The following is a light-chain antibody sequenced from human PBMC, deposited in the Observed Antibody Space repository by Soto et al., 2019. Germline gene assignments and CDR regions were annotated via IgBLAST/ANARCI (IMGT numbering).Light chain of an antibody. V-gene: IGLV2-14*01. CDR1: SSDVGGYNY. J-gene: IGLJ3*02. Sequence: QSALTQPASVSGSPGQSITISCTGTSSDVGGYNYVSWYQQHPGKAPKLMIYEVSNRPSGVSNRFSGSKSGNTASLTISGLQAEDEADYYCQSYDNNVSGWVFGGGTKLTVL. CDR2: EVS. CDR3: QSYDNNVSGWV.